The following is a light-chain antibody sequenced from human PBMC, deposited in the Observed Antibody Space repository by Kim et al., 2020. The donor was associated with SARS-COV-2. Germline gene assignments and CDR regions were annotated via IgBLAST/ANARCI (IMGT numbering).Light chain of an antibody. Sequence: ASCGDRVTITWQASQDIKKNLNWYQPKPGKAPKLLIYGASSLQVGVPSRFSGRGSWTVFTLPISSLQSEDIATYFCQQFDDLPPYIFGQGTKLEI. J-gene: IGKJ2*01. CDR3: QQFDDLPPYI. V-gene: IGKV1-33*01. CDR1: QDIKKN. CDR2: GAS.